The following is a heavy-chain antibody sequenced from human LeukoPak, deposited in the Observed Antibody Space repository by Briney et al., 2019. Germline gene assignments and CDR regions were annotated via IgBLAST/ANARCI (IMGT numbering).Heavy chain of an antibody. CDR1: GFTFSSYA. CDR2: ISYDGGNK. D-gene: IGHD1-7*01. V-gene: IGHV3-30*03. CDR3: ARRRELLRGAFDI. J-gene: IGHJ3*02. Sequence: PGRSLRLSCAASGFTFSSYAMHWVRQAPGKGLEWVAVISYDGGNKYYADSVKGRFTISRDNSKNTLYLQMNSLRAEDTAVYYCARRRELLRGAFDIWGQGTMVTVSS.